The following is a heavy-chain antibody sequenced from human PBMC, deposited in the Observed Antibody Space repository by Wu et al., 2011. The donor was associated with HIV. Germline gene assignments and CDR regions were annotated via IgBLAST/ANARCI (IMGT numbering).Heavy chain of an antibody. CDR3: ARDDSSGWPEGFDY. V-gene: IGHV1-18*01. CDR1: GYTFPSSI. D-gene: IGHD6-19*01. Sequence: QVQLVQSGAEVKKPGASVKVSCKASGYTFPSSIVSWVRQAPGQGLEWMGWISPYDGDTKYPQKLQGRVTMTTDTSTSTAYMELRSLRSDDTAVYYCARDDSSGWPEGFDYWGQGTLVTVSS. J-gene: IGHJ4*02. CDR2: ISPYDGDT.